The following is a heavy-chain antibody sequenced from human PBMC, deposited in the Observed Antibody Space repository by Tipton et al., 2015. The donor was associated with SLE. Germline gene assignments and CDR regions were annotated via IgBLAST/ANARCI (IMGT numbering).Heavy chain of an antibody. J-gene: IGHJ4*02. CDR1: GLIASSHY. D-gene: IGHD5-24*01. Sequence: SLRLSCAASGLIASSHYMTWVRQAPGKGLEWVSVLYGGSRTWHADSVKGRFIISRDNSKNTVYLQMTSLRPDDTATYYCARDRDGFNTWGFDYWGQGALVIVSS. CDR2: LYGGSRT. CDR3: ARDRDGFNTWGFDY. V-gene: IGHV3-53*05.